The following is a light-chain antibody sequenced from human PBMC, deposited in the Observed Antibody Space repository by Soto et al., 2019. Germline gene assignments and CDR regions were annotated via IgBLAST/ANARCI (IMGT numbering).Light chain of an antibody. CDR3: GTWDSGLSVVL. CDR2: DND. CDR1: SSNLGNNY. Sequence: QSVLTQPPSVSAAPGQKVTISCSGSSSNLGNNYVSWYQQLPGTAPKLLINDNDKRPSGIPDRFSGSKSGTSATLGITGLRTGDEADYFCGTWDSGLSVVLFGGGTKLTVL. J-gene: IGLJ2*01. V-gene: IGLV1-51*01.